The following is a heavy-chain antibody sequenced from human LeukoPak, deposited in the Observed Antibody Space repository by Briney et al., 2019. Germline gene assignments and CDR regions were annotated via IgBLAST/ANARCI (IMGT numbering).Heavy chain of an antibody. D-gene: IGHD6-13*01. V-gene: IGHV1-46*01. Sequence: GASVKVSCKTSGYILSMFWMHWVRQAPGQGLEWMGLINPSRGSTTFAPKFRGRVSITGDMTTNTVYMEMSGVPYEDTGIYFCARDVSARGAGVVAPGLLPLMNYFGFYMDVWGKGTSVTVSS. J-gene: IGHJ6*03. CDR3: ARDVSARGAGVVAPGLLPLMNYFGFYMDV. CDR1: GYILSMFW. CDR2: INPSRGST.